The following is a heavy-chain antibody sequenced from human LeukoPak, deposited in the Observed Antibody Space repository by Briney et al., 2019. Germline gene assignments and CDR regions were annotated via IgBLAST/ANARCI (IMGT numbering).Heavy chain of an antibody. Sequence: SETLSLTCTASGGSISSSSYYWGWIRQPPGKGLEWIGSIYYSGSTYYNPSLKSRVTISVDTSKNQFSLKLNSVTAADTAVYYCARVPAQRVVTTPTYFDYWGQGTLVTVSS. D-gene: IGHD2-21*02. V-gene: IGHV4-39*07. J-gene: IGHJ4*02. CDR2: IYYSGST. CDR3: ARVPAQRVVTTPTYFDY. CDR1: GGSISSSSYY.